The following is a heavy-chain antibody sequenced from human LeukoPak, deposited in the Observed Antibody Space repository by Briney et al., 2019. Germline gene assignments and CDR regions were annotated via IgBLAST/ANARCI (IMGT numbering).Heavy chain of an antibody. Sequence: PSETLSLTCTFAGGSISSYYWSWIRQPARKGLDVIGRIYTSGSTNYNPSLKSRVTMSVDTSKNQFSLKLSSVTAADTAVYYCARGDPAAGQNAAGSDYWGQGTLVTVSS. J-gene: IGHJ4*02. V-gene: IGHV4-4*07. CDR2: IYTSGST. CDR1: GGSISSYY. CDR3: ARGDPAAGQNAAGSDY. D-gene: IGHD6-13*01.